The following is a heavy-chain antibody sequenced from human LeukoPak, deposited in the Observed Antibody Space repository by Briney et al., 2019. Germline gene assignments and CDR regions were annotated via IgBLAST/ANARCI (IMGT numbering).Heavy chain of an antibody. J-gene: IGHJ4*02. CDR1: GFTFSNYG. CDR3: VKGVVVVTARAFDY. D-gene: IGHD2-21*02. CDR2: ISSNGGST. Sequence: GGSLRLSCATSGFTFSNYGMSWVRQAPGKGLEYVSAISSNGGSTYYADSVKGRFTISRDNSKNTLYLQMSSLRAEDTAVYYCVKGVVVVTARAFDYWGQGTLVTVSS. V-gene: IGHV3-64D*06.